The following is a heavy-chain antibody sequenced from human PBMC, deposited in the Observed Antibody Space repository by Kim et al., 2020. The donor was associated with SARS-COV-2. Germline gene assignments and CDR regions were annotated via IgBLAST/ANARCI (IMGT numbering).Heavy chain of an antibody. V-gene: IGHV3-33*05. Sequence: GGSLRLSCAASGFTFSSYGMHWVRQAPGKGLEWVAVISYDGSNKYYADSVKGRFTISRDNSKNTLYLQMNSLRAEDTAVYYCARVGTMVRGVTIDYWGQGTLVTVSS. J-gene: IGHJ4*02. CDR1: GFTFSSYG. D-gene: IGHD3-10*01. CDR2: ISYDGSNK. CDR3: ARVGTMVRGVTIDY.